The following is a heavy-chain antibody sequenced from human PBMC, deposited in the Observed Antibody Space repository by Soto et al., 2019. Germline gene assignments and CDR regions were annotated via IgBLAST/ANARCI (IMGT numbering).Heavy chain of an antibody. D-gene: IGHD2-15*01. CDR3: AREGVYCSGGSCYFIQHYYYYYGMDV. J-gene: IGHJ6*02. V-gene: IGHV1-2*02. CDR2: INPNSGGT. Sequence: ASVKVSCKASGYTFTGYYMHWVRQAPGQGLEWVGWINPNSGGTNYAQKFQGRVTMTRDTSISTAYMELSRLRSDDTAVYYCAREGVYCSGGSCYFIQHYYYYYGMDVWGQGTTVTVSS. CDR1: GYTFTGYY.